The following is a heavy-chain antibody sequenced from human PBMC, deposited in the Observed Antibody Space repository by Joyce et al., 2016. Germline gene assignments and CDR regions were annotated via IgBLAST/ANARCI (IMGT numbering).Heavy chain of an antibody. CDR1: GFTLNTYS. CDR3: ARATSYYFYYYMDV. J-gene: IGHJ6*03. V-gene: IGHV3-48*01. CDR2: ISRSSNTI. Sequence: EVQLVESGGGLVQPGGSLRLSCAASGFTLNTYSMNWVRQAPGKGLEGVSYISRSSNTIYYVDSVKGRFTISRDNAKNSLYLQMNSLRAEDTAVYFCARATSYYFYYYMDVWGKGTTVTVSS.